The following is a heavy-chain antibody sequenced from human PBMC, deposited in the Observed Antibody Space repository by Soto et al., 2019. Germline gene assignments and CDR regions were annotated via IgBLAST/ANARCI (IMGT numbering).Heavy chain of an antibody. CDR3: ARRTPLYASESSRFDP. V-gene: IGHV4-39*01. CDR1: GGSITNNDYY. J-gene: IGHJ5*02. Sequence: SETLSLTCIVSGGSITNNDYYWGWIRRPPGKGLEWIGTIHYSGGASYNPSLKSRVIISADTSKNQFSLRLSSVTAADTAVYYCARRTPLYASESSRFDPWGQGALVTVPS. CDR2: IHYSGGA. D-gene: IGHD3-10*01.